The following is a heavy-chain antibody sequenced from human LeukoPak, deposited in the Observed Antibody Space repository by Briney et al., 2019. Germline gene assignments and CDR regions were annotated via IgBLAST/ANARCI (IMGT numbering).Heavy chain of an antibody. J-gene: IGHJ5*02. Sequence: PSETLSLTCTVPGDSISSYYWSWIRQPPGKRLEWIGCISYSGSTNYNPSLKSRVTLYLDTSKSQFSLKLSSVTAADTAVYYCARGRLLEWFDSWGQGTLVSVSS. CDR3: ARGRLLEWFDS. D-gene: IGHD3-3*01. CDR1: GDSISSYY. CDR2: ISYSGST. V-gene: IGHV4-59*01.